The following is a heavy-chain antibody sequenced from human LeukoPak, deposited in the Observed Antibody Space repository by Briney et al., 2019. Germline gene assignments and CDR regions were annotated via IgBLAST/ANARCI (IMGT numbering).Heavy chain of an antibody. CDR3: ARPITIFGVVGDDY. V-gene: IGHV3-21*01. CDR1: GFTFSSYS. Sequence: GGSLRLSCAASGFTFSSYSMNWVRQAPGKGLEWASSISSSSYIYYADSVKGRFTISRDNAKNSLYLQMNSLRAEDTAVYYCARPITIFGVVGDDYWGQGTLVTVSS. D-gene: IGHD3-3*01. CDR2: ISSSSYI. J-gene: IGHJ4*02.